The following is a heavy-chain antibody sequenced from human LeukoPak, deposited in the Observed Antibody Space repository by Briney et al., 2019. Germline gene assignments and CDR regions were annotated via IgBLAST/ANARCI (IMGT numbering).Heavy chain of an antibody. V-gene: IGHV3-53*01. CDR2: IYSGGST. CDR3: ARARVKYRSYYDSSGYSY. D-gene: IGHD3-22*01. CDR1: GFTVSSNY. J-gene: IGHJ4*02. Sequence: PGGSLRLSCAASGFTVSSNYMSWVRQAPGKGLEWVSVIYSGGSTYYADSVKGRFTISRDNSKNTLYLQMNSLRAEDTAVYYCARARVKYRSYYDSSGYSYWGQGTLVTVSS.